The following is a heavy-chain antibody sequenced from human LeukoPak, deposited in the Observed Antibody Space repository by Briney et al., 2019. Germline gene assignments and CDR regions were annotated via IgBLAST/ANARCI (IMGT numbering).Heavy chain of an antibody. CDR1: GVTFTNYW. V-gene: IGHV3-74*01. CDR2: LPPDELGI. D-gene: IGHD6-6*01. J-gene: IGHJ4*02. Sequence: GGSLRLSCAASGVTFTNYWMHWVRQAPGMGLVWVSRLPPDELGIIYADTVKGRFTGSRDNAKNTVLLLMNNLRVDDTAMYYCVGTIASRGSEYWGQGALVTVSS. CDR3: VGTIASRGSEY.